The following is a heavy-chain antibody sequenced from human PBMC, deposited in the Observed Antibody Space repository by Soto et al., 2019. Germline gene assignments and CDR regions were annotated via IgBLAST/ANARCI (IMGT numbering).Heavy chain of an antibody. Sequence: EASVKVSCKASGYTFTRSGISWVRQAPGQGLEWMGIINPSGGSTSYAQKFQGRVTMTRDTSTSTVYMELSSLRSEDTAVYYCAREDTRHFDYWGQGTLVTVSS. V-gene: IGHV1-46*03. CDR1: GYTFTRSG. CDR3: AREDTRHFDY. CDR2: INPSGGST. J-gene: IGHJ4*02.